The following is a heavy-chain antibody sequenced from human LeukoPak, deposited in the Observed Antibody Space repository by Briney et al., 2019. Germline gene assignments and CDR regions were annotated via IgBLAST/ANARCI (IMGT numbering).Heavy chain of an antibody. CDR2: ISGSGVST. D-gene: IGHD2-2*01. V-gene: IGHV3-23*01. J-gene: IGHJ3*02. Sequence: GGSLRLSCAASGFRFSSYAMSWVRQAPGKGLEWVSAISGSGVSTYYADSVKGRFTVSRDNSKNTLYLQMSSLRAEDTAVYYCARGLPNLGYCSSTSCPGAFDIWGQGTMVTVSS. CDR3: ARGLPNLGYCSSTSCPGAFDI. CDR1: GFRFSSYA.